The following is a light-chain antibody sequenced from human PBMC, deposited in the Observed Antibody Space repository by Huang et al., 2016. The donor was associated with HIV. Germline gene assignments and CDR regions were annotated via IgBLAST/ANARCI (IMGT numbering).Light chain of an antibody. J-gene: IGKJ4*01. Sequence: EIVLTQSPATLSLSPGERATLSCRASQSVRGYLAWYQQKPGQAPRLLIYDASRRATGIPARFSGSGSGTDFTLTISSLEPEDFAVYYCQQRSIWPLTFGGGTKVEIK. CDR3: QQRSIWPLT. V-gene: IGKV3-11*01. CDR1: QSVRGY. CDR2: DAS.